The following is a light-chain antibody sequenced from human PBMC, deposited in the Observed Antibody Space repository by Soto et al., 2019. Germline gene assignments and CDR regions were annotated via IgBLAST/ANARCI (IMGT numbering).Light chain of an antibody. Sequence: EIKMTQSPGTLSASPGERATLSCRASQSVSRNLAWYQQKPGQAPQLLIYAVSTRATGIPARFSGSGSGTAFTLTISGLRSEEFSVYCCQQYNKWPLTFGQGTKLEIQ. V-gene: IGKV3-15*01. CDR2: AVS. CDR3: QQYNKWPLT. J-gene: IGKJ1*01. CDR1: QSVSRN.